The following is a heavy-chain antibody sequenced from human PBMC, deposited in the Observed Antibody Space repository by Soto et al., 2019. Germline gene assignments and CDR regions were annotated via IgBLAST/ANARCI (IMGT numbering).Heavy chain of an antibody. V-gene: IGHV3-74*01. CDR2: IKFDGSTT. J-gene: IGHJ6*02. CDR1: GFTFSTYW. Sequence: GGSLRVSCVASGFTFSTYWMHWVRQAPGKGLVWVSRIKFDGSTTSYADSVKGRFTISRDNAKNTVYLQMNSLRAEDTGVYYCARGIRNYYGVDVWGQGTTVTVSS. D-gene: IGHD5-18*01. CDR3: ARGIRNYYGVDV.